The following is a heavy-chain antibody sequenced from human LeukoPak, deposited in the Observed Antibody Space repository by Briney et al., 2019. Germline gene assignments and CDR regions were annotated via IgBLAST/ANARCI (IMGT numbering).Heavy chain of an antibody. CDR3: ARSTDLIVGATYFDY. D-gene: IGHD1-26*01. V-gene: IGHV1-69*13. Sequence: SVKVSCNASVGTFSSYAISLFRQAPGHWLEWMGAIIPIFGTANYAQKFQGRVTITAGESTSTAYMELSSLRSEDTAVYYCARSTDLIVGATYFDYWGQGTLVTVSS. J-gene: IGHJ4*02. CDR2: IIPIFGTA. CDR1: VGTFSSYA.